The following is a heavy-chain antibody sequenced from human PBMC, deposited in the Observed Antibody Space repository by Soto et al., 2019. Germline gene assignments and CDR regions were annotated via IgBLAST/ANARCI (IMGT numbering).Heavy chain of an antibody. CDR3: AKDVSGSPTYYGMDV. CDR2: ISWNSGSI. V-gene: IGHV3-9*01. Sequence: EVQLVESGGGLVQPGRSLRLSCAASGFTFDDYAMHWVRQAPGKGLEWVSGISWNSGSIGYADSVKGRFTISRDNAKNSLYLQMNSLRAEDTALYYCAKDVSGSPTYYGMDVWGQGTTLTVSS. J-gene: IGHJ6*02. D-gene: IGHD3-10*01. CDR1: GFTFDDYA.